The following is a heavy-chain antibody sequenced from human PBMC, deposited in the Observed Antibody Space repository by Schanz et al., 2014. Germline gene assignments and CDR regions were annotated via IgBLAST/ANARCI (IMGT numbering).Heavy chain of an antibody. CDR2: IIPIVDIT. CDR3: ARDQSPYTNSSDVRYFDY. V-gene: IGHV1-69*04. Sequence: QVQLVQSEAEVKKPGSSVKVSCKASGGTFTSYAFSWVRQAPGQGLEWMGRIIPIVDITNYAQKFLGRVTITADKSTSTAYMELKSLRSDDTAVYYCARDQSPYTNSSDVRYFDYWGQGSLVTVSS. CDR1: GGTFTSYA. D-gene: IGHD6-6*01. J-gene: IGHJ4*02.